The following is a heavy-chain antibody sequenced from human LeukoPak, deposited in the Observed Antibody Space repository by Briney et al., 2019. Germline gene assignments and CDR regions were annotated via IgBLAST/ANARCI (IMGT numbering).Heavy chain of an antibody. V-gene: IGHV1-69*06. D-gene: IGHD4-17*01. CDR1: GGTFSSYA. CDR3: ARETPETTVIPIDAFDI. Sequence: GASVKVSCKASGGTFSSYAISWVRQAPGQGLEWMGGIIPIFGTANYAQKFQGRVTITADKSTSTAYMELSSLRSEDTAVYYCARETPETTVIPIDAFDIWGQGTMVTVSS. CDR2: IIPIFGTA. J-gene: IGHJ3*02.